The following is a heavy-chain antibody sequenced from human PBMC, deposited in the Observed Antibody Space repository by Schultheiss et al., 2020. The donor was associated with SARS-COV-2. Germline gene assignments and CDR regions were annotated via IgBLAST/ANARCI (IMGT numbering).Heavy chain of an antibody. CDR2: ISGSGGST. D-gene: IGHD6-19*01. Sequence: GGSLRLSCAASGFTFSSYAMSWVRQAPGKGLEWVSVISGSGGSTYYADSVKGRFTISRDNSKNTLYLQMNSLRAEDTAVYYCAKDDGEYSSGWYSHYYYYMDVWGKGTTVTVSS. CDR1: GFTFSSYA. V-gene: IGHV3-23*01. CDR3: AKDDGEYSSGWYSHYYYYMDV. J-gene: IGHJ6*03.